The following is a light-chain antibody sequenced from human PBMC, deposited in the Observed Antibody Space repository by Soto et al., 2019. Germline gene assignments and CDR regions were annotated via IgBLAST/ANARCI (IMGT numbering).Light chain of an antibody. Sequence: DTQMTQSPSSLSAFVGDRVTITCQASQDISDYVNWYQQKPGKAPKLLIYGASNLETGVPSRFSGRGSKTDYTFTVSSLQSEDIATYYCQQYDSLPLTFGGGTRVEIK. CDR1: QDISDY. V-gene: IGKV1-33*01. CDR2: GAS. CDR3: QQYDSLPLT. J-gene: IGKJ4*01.